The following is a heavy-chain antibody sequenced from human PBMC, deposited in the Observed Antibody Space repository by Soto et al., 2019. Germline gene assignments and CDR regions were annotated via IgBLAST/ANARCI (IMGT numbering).Heavy chain of an antibody. CDR3: AKGEVRGIIPSYFDY. J-gene: IGHJ4*02. V-gene: IGHV3-30*18. Sequence: LRLSCAGSGFTFGWFGMNWVRQAPGKGLEWVARISNDGSNEYYVDSVKGRFTISRDNSKNTLYLQMDSLRAEDTAVYYCAKGEVRGIIPSYFDYWGLGTLVTVSS. CDR1: GFTFGWFG. CDR2: ISNDGSNE. D-gene: IGHD3-10*01.